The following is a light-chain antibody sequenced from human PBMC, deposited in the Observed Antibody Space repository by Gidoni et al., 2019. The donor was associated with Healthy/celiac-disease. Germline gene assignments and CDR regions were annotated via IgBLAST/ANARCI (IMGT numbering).Light chain of an antibody. CDR2: LEGSGSY. CDR1: SGHSSYI. Sequence: QPLLTQSSSASASLASSVKLTCTLSSGHSSYIIAWHQRQPGKAPRYLMKLEGSGSYNQGSGVPDRFSGSSSGADRYLTISNLQSEDEADYYCETWDSNTRVFGGGTKLTVL. V-gene: IGLV4-60*03. J-gene: IGLJ3*02. CDR3: ETWDSNTRV.